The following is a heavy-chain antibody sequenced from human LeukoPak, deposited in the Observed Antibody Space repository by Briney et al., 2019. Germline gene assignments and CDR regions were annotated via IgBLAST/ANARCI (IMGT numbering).Heavy chain of an antibody. CDR1: GLTFSSYG. D-gene: IGHD4-23*01. CDR2: IYSFGRP. CDR3: RRVIVTLVTKQPDDMDV. Sequence: GGSLTLSCAPSGLTFSSYGMHWVRHAPGEGRGWVSVIYSFGRPYYAGSLKARLHIPRTNPQDKPYLQMNSRRAKAPAVIYWRRVIVTLVTKQPDDMDVWGKGTTVTVSS. V-gene: IGHV3-NL1*01. J-gene: IGHJ6*03.